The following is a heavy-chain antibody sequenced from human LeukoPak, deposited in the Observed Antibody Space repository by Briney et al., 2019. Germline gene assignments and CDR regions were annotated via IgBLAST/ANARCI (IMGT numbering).Heavy chain of an antibody. Sequence: GGSLRLSCAASGFTFSSYNMNWVRQAPGKGLEWVSSISSSSSYKYYADSLKGRFTISRDNAKNSLYLEMISLRAEDTAVYYCARDSNYYDSGRYYNSLDYWGQGTLVTVSS. CDR3: ARDSNYYDSGRYYNSLDY. CDR1: GFTFSSYN. CDR2: ISSSSSYK. V-gene: IGHV3-21*01. J-gene: IGHJ4*02. D-gene: IGHD3-10*01.